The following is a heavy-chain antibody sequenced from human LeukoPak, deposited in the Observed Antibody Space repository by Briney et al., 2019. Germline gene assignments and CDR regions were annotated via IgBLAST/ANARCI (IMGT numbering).Heavy chain of an antibody. D-gene: IGHD3-10*01. V-gene: IGHV1-2*02. Sequence: ASVKVSCKASGYTFTSYGISWVRQAPGQGLEWMGWINPNSGGTNYAQKFQGRVTMTRDTSISTAYMELSRLRSDDTAVYYCARVRGGFDYWGQGTLVTVSS. CDR2: INPNSGGT. CDR3: ARVRGGFDY. CDR1: GYTFTSYG. J-gene: IGHJ4*02.